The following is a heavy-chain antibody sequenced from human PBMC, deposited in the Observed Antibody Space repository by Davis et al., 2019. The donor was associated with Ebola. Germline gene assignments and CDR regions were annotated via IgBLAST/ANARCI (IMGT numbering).Heavy chain of an antibody. CDR2: ISSSSSYT. J-gene: IGHJ4*02. D-gene: IGHD5-12*01. CDR3: ARDLGRVATIGFDY. Sequence: GESLKISCAASGFTFSDYYMSWIRQAPGKGLEWVSYISSSSSYTNYADSVKGRFTISRDNAKNSLYLQMNSLRAEDTAVYYCARDLGRVATIGFDYWGQGTLVTVSS. CDR1: GFTFSDYY. V-gene: IGHV3-11*06.